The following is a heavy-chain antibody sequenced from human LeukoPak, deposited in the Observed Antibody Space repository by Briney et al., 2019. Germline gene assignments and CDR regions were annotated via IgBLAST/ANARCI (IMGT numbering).Heavy chain of an antibody. CDR2: IKQNGSKT. Sequence: GGSLRLSWAASGFIFNNYWMSWVRQAPGKRLEWVANIKQNGSKTYYADSVKGRFTISRDDAKNSLYLQMNSLRAEDTAVYYCARIPYSGTWYWFDPWGQGTLVTVSS. V-gene: IGHV3-7*03. CDR3: ARIPYSGTWYWFDP. CDR1: GFIFNNYW. J-gene: IGHJ5*02. D-gene: IGHD6-13*01.